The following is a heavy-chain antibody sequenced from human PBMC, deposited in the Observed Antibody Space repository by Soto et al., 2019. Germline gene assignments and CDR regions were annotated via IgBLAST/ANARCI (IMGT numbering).Heavy chain of an antibody. CDR1: GFSFTYAW. Sequence: VQLVESGGGLVKPGGSLRLSCAASGFSFTYAWMSWVRQAPGKGLEWVGRIKSKTGGRTVDYAAPVKDRFTISRDDSKDTLFLQINSLKTEDTAVYYCTWIGRSGDYYYYMDVWGKGTAVTVSS. D-gene: IGHD2-2*03. V-gene: IGHV3-15*01. CDR3: TWIGRSGDYYYYMDV. J-gene: IGHJ6*03. CDR2: IKSKTGGRTV.